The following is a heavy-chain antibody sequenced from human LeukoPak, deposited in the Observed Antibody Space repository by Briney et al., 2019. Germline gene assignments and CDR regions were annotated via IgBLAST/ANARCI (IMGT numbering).Heavy chain of an antibody. V-gene: IGHV4-34*01. CDR2: INHSGST. CDR1: GGSFSGYY. D-gene: IGHD5-18*01. J-gene: IGHJ4*02. CDR3: ARLFIPVDTAMATYFDY. Sequence: PSETLSLTCAVYGGSFSGYYWSWIRQPPGKGLEWIGEINHSGSTNYNPSLTSRVTISVDTSKNQFSLKLSSVTAADTAVYYCARLFIPVDTAMATYFDYWGQGTLVTVSS.